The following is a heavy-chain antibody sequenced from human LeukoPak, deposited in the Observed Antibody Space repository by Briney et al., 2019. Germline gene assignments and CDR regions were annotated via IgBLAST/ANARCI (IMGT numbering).Heavy chain of an antibody. CDR2: IYYSGST. CDR3: ARGYYSLDV. Sequence: SETLSLTCTVSGGSISSYYWSWIRQPPGKGLEWIGYIYYSGSTNYNPSLKSRVTISVDTSKNQFSLKLSSVTAADTAVYYCARGYYSLDVWGQGTTVTVSS. J-gene: IGHJ6*02. V-gene: IGHV4-59*01. CDR1: GGSISSYY.